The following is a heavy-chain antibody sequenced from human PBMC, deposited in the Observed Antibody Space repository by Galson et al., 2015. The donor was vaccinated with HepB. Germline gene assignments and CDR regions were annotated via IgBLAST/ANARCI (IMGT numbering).Heavy chain of an antibody. V-gene: IGHV3-13*01. CDR3: ARFVRYSSSTEGRYYYYYMDV. CDR2: IGTAGDT. CDR1: GFTFSSYD. J-gene: IGHJ6*03. D-gene: IGHD6-6*01. Sequence: SLRLSCAASGFTFSSYDMHWVRQATGKGLEWVSAIGTAGDTYYPGSVKGRFTISRENAKNSLYLQMNSLRAGDTAVYYCARFVRYSSSTEGRYYYYYMDVWGKGTTVTVSS.